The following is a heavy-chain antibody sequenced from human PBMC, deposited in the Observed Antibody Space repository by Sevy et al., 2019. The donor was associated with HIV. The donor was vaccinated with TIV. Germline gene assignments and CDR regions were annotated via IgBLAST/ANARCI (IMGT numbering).Heavy chain of an antibody. Sequence: GGSLRLSCAASGFTFSSYSMSWVRQAPGKGLEWVSSISSSSSYIYYADSVKGRFTISRDNAKNSLYLQMNSLRAEDTAVYYCARAAQLEPDAFDIWGQGTMVTVSS. CDR2: ISSSSSYI. V-gene: IGHV3-21*01. D-gene: IGHD1-1*01. CDR3: ARAAQLEPDAFDI. J-gene: IGHJ3*02. CDR1: GFTFSSYS.